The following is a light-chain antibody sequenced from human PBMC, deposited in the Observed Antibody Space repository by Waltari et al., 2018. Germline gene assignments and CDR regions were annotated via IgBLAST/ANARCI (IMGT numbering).Light chain of an antibody. Sequence: EIVLTQSPGTASLSPGERVTLSCRASQSVCSSSLAWYQQKPGQAPRLVIYRASRRATGMPDRFSGSGSGTDFSLTSSRLEPEGFAVYYCQQHGTLPATFGQGTKVEIK. CDR1: QSVCSSS. J-gene: IGKJ1*01. CDR2: RAS. V-gene: IGKV3-20*01. CDR3: QQHGTLPAT.